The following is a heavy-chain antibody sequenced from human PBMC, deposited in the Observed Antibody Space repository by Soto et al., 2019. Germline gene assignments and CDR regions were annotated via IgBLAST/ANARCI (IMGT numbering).Heavy chain of an antibody. CDR1: GGSISSSSYY. CDR3: ATSQKGYNWNYFDH. Sequence: SETLSLTCIVSGGSISSSSYYWGWIRQPPGKGLEWIGSIYYSGSTYYNPSLKSRVTISVDTSKNQFSLKLSSVTAADTAVYYCATSQKGYNWNYFDHWGQGVLVTVSS. J-gene: IGHJ4*02. D-gene: IGHD1-20*01. CDR2: IYYSGST. V-gene: IGHV4-39*01.